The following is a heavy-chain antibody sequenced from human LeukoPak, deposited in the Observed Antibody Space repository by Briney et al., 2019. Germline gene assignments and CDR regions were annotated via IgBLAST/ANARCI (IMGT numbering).Heavy chain of an antibody. CDR3: ASGNWNDRAFDI. CDR1: GLAFSGYW. J-gene: IGHJ3*02. CDR2: IKQDGSER. Sequence: GGSLRLSCAASGLAFSGYWLSWVRKAPGKGLEWVANIKQDGSERYYVDSVKGRFTISRDNANNSMYLQMNSLRAEDTAVYYCASGNWNDRAFDIWGQGTMVTVSS. V-gene: IGHV3-7*03. D-gene: IGHD1-20*01.